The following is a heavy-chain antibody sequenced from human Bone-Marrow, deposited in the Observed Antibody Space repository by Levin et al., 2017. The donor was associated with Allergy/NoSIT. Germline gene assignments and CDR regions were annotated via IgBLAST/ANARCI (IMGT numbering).Heavy chain of an antibody. V-gene: IGHV5-51*06. Sequence: GESLKISCKGSGYSFNNFWLAWVRQRPGKGLEWMGLVYPGGSESRYSPSFQGQVTFSADKSATTAYLQWSSLKASDTAIYYWARRMSQLLNDAFDIWGQGTMVTVSS. CDR2: VYPGGSES. CDR3: ARRMSQLLNDAFDI. J-gene: IGHJ3*02. D-gene: IGHD1-26*01. CDR1: GYSFNNFW.